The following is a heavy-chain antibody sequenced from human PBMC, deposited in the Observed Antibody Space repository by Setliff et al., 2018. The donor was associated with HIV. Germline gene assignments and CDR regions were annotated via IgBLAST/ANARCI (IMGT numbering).Heavy chain of an antibody. Sequence: PGGSLRLSCTASKFTFTNYELNWVRQAPGKGLEWISYISTTASHIYYADSVNGRFTISRDSAKNTLYLEMKSLRAEDTATYYCARDRLTNVRYWTSDYWGQGTLVTVSS. CDR3: ARDRLTNVRYWTSDY. J-gene: IGHJ4*02. CDR2: ISTTASHI. V-gene: IGHV3-48*03. D-gene: IGHD2-8*01. CDR1: KFTFTNYE.